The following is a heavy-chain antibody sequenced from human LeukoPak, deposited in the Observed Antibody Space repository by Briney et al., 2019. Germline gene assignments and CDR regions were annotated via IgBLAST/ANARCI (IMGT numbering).Heavy chain of an antibody. Sequence: ASVKVSRKASGYTFTGYYMHWVRQAPGQGLEWMGWINPNSGGTNYAQKFQGRVTMTRDTSISTAYMELSRLRSDDTAVYYCARPSLGTGDHAFDIWGQGTMVTVSS. J-gene: IGHJ3*02. V-gene: IGHV1-2*02. CDR2: INPNSGGT. CDR1: GYTFTGYY. D-gene: IGHD7-27*01. CDR3: ARPSLGTGDHAFDI.